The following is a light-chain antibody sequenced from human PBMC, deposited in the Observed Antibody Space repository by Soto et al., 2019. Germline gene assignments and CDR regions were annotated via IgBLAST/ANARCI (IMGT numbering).Light chain of an antibody. V-gene: IGKV1-39*01. CDR1: QSSSAY. J-gene: IGKJ2*01. Sequence: DIQMTQSPSSLSASVGDIITITCRASQSSSAYLNWYQHKPGKAPKLLIFAPSTLQTGVPSRFSGSGSGTHFTLTISGLLPEDFATYYCQQTFSSPYTFAQGTKLEI. CDR3: QQTFSSPYT. CDR2: APS.